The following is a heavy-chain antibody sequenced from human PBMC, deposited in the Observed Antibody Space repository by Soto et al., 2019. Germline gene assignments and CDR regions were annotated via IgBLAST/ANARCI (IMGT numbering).Heavy chain of an antibody. CDR3: ARDRGDKYYDFWSGSPAGAFDI. D-gene: IGHD3-3*01. CDR2: IHYSGST. Sequence: SETLSLTCTVSGGSITSGEYYWNWIRQHPGKGLEWIGFIHYSGSTFYTPSLKSRVSISVDTSKNQFSLKLSSVPAADTAVYYCARDRGDKYYDFWSGSPAGAFDIWGKGTMVTVSS. CDR1: GGSITSGEYY. J-gene: IGHJ3*02. V-gene: IGHV4-31*03.